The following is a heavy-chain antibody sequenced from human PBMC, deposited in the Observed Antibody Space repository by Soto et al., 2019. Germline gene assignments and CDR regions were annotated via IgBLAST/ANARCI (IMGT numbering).Heavy chain of an antibody. Sequence: QVRLVESGGGVVQPGRSLRLSCTASGFSFSSYAMYWFRQPPGKGLEWVAVISKDGMNKNYADSVKGRVTVSRDNANYSLELQLNSLRAEDTAMYYCARDMYSSDYFVKWFETWGQGTLVTVSS. CDR2: ISKDGMNK. CDR1: GFSFSSYA. J-gene: IGHJ5*02. V-gene: IGHV3-30*04. D-gene: IGHD6-19*01. CDR3: ARDMYSSDYFVKWFET.